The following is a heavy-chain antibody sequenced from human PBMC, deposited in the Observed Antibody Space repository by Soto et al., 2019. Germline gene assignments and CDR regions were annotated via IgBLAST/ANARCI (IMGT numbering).Heavy chain of an antibody. J-gene: IGHJ5*02. V-gene: IGHV3-23*01. CDR1: GFTFSSYA. CDR2: ISGSGGST. D-gene: IGHD3-10*01. CDR3: ACVGGKVYYSRFDP. Sequence: GGSLRLSCAASGFTFSSYAMSWVRQAPGKGLEWVSAISGSGGSTYYADSVKGRFTISRDNSKNTLYLQMNSLRAEDTAVYYCACVGGKVYYSRFDPWGQGTLVTVSS.